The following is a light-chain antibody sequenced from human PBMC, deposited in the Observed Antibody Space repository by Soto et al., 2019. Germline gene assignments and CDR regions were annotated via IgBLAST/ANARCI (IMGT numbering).Light chain of an antibody. V-gene: IGKV3-11*01. Sequence: EIVLTQSPATLSLSPGEGATVSCRASQSVSSHLAWYQQKRGQAPRRLIYDASSRASGIPARFSGRGSGTDFTLSIIYLLPEDFAIYYCQQGGNWPLTFGQGTRLEIK. J-gene: IGKJ5*01. CDR3: QQGGNWPLT. CDR2: DAS. CDR1: QSVSSH.